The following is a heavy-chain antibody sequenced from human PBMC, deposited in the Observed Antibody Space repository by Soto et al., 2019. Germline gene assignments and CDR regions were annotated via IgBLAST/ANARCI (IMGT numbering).Heavy chain of an antibody. CDR3: ARVVVVAATNWFDP. Sequence: EVQLVESGGGLVQPGGSLRLSCAASGFTFSSYWMSWVRQAPGKGLEWVANIKQDGSEKYYVDSVKGRFTISRDNAKNSLYLQMNSLRAEDTAVYYCARVVVVAATNWFDPWGQGTLVTVSS. V-gene: IGHV3-7*01. CDR2: IKQDGSEK. CDR1: GFTFSSYW. J-gene: IGHJ5*02. D-gene: IGHD2-15*01.